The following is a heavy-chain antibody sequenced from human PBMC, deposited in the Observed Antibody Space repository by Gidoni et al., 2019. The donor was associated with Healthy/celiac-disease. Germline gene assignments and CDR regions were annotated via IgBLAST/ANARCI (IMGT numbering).Heavy chain of an antibody. CDR3: AKDPPKPKSFGVVITFDY. CDR2: SSGSGGST. D-gene: IGHD3-3*01. J-gene: IGHJ4*02. Sequence: EVQLLESGGGLVQPGGSLRRSWAASGFTFSGYAMSWVRQAPGKGLEWVSASSGSGGSTYYADSVKGRFTISRDNSKNTLYLQMNSLRAEDTAVYYCAKDPPKPKSFGVVITFDYWGQGTLVTVSS. CDR1: GFTFSGYA. V-gene: IGHV3-23*01.